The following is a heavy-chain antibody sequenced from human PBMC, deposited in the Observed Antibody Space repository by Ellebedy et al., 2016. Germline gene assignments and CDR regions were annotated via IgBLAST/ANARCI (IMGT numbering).Heavy chain of an antibody. J-gene: IGHJ4*02. CDR2: ISAYNGNT. D-gene: IGHD2-21*02. CDR3: ARLYCGGDCYRDYYFDY. CDR1: SYTFTSYG. V-gene: IGHV1-18*04. Sequence: ASVKVSXKASSYTFTSYGISWVRQAPGQGLEWMGWISAYNGNTNYAQKLQGRVTMTTDTSTSTAYMELRSLRSDDTAVYYCARLYCGGDCYRDYYFDYWGQGTLVTVSS.